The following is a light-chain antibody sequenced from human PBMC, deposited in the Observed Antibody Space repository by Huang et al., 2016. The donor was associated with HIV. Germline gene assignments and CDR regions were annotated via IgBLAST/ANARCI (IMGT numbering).Light chain of an antibody. CDR2: DVA. V-gene: IGKV2-29*03. Sequence: ILMTQTPLSLSVTPGQPATISCKSNQSLLHSDGKTYLYWYLQRPGQSPQLLIYDVASRFSGVPDRLRGSGSGTDFTLKSSRVEAGDVGIYYCMQSTHLRTFGQGTKLEIK. CDR1: QSLLHSDGKTY. CDR3: MQSTHLRT. J-gene: IGKJ2*02.